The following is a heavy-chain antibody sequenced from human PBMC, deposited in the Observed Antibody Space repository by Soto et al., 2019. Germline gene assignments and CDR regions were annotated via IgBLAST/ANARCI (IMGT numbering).Heavy chain of an antibody. J-gene: IGHJ6*02. Sequence: ASVKVSCKASGYTFTSYGISWVRQAPGQGLEWMGWISAYNGNTNYAQKLQGRVTMTTDTSTSTAYMELRSLRSDDTAVYYCASDPGRQLWFSYYYGLDAWGQGTTVPV. CDR2: ISAYNGNT. D-gene: IGHD5-18*01. CDR3: ASDPGRQLWFSYYYGLDA. CDR1: GYTFTSYG. V-gene: IGHV1-18*01.